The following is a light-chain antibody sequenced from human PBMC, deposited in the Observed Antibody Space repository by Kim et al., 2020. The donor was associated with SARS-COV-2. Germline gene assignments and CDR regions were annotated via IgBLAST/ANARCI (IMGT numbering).Light chain of an antibody. V-gene: IGKV3-11*01. Sequence: EIVLTHSPATLSLSPGERATLSCRASQSVSSYLAWYQQKPGQAPRLLIYDASNRATGIPARFSGSGSGTDFTLTISSLETEDFAVYYCQQRTSWPLTFGQGTRLEIK. CDR1: QSVSSY. CDR2: DAS. CDR3: QQRTSWPLT. J-gene: IGKJ5*01.